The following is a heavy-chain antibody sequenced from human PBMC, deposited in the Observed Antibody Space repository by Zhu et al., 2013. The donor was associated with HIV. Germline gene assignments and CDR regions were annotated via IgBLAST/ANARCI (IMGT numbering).Heavy chain of an antibody. D-gene: IGHD3-10*01. CDR2: ISAYNGNT. Sequence: QVQLVQSGAEVKKPGASVRVSCKASGYTFTSYGISWVRQAPGQGLEWMGWISAYNGNTNYAHKVQGRVTMTTDTSTSTAYMDLRSLRSDDTAVYYCAKAGGYYFGSGRRGAPKTEYYYYGMDVWGQGTTVTVSS. CDR3: AKAGGYYFGSGRRGAPKTEYYYYGMDV. CDR1: GYTFTSYG. J-gene: IGHJ6*02. V-gene: IGHV1-18*01.